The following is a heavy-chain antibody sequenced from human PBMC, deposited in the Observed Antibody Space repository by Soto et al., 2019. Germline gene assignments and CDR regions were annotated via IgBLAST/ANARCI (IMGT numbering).Heavy chain of an antibody. J-gene: IGHJ4*02. CDR3: ANSYGTSWYGDY. Sequence: QVQLVQSGAEVKKPGSSVKVSCKACGGNFNDWPVTWVRQAPGQGLEWLGGIIPILGTANYAQKFEGRVTITADTSTSTAYMELSSLRFEDTAIYYCANSYGTSWYGDYWGQGTLVTVSS. CDR1: GGNFNDWP. D-gene: IGHD6-13*01. V-gene: IGHV1-69*06. CDR2: IIPILGTA.